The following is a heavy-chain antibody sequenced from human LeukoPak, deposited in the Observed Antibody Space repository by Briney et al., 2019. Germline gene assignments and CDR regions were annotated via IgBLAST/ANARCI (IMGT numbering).Heavy chain of an antibody. V-gene: IGHV3-11*04. D-gene: IGHD6-13*01. CDR3: AREERAAAGDYFDY. CDR2: ISSSGSTI. Sequence: PGGSLRLSCAASEFSVGSNYMSWIRQAPGKGLEWVSYISSSGSTIYYADSVKGRFTISRDNAKNSLYLQMNSLRAEDTAVYYCAREERAAAGDYFDYWGQGTLVTVSS. J-gene: IGHJ4*02. CDR1: EFSVGSNY.